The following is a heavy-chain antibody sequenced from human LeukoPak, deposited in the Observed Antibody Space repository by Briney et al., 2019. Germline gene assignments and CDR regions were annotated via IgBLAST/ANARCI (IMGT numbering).Heavy chain of an antibody. CDR2: VHYIDSP. CDR3: ARGNSRIVGGYGFDP. V-gene: IGHV4-59*11. J-gene: IGHJ5*02. CDR1: GGSITTHY. D-gene: IGHD3-22*01. Sequence: PSETLSLTCTVSGGSITTHYWSWIRQPPGKGLEWIGYVHYIDSPNFNPSLKSRVTISLDTSKNQFSLKLPSVTAADAAVYYCARGNSRIVGGYGFDPWGQGTLVTVSS.